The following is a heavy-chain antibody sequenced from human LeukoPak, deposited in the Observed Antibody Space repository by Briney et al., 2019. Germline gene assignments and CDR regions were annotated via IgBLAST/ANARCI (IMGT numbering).Heavy chain of an antibody. CDR3: ARGIDTSGWYDFDY. Sequence: PVGSLRLSCAASGFTFSSYSMNWVRQAPGKGLEWVSSISSSSSYIYYADSVKGRFTISRDNAKNSLYLQMNSLRAEDTAVYYCARGIDTSGWYDFDYWGQGTLVTVSS. V-gene: IGHV3-21*01. CDR1: GFTFSSYS. D-gene: IGHD6-19*01. J-gene: IGHJ4*02. CDR2: ISSSSSYI.